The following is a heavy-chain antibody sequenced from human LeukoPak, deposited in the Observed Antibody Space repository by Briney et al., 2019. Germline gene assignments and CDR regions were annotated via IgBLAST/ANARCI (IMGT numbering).Heavy chain of an antibody. Sequence: PSETLSLTCTVSGGSISSYYWSWIRQPPGKGLEWIGEINHSGSTNYNPSLKSRVTISVDTSKNQFSLKLSSVTAADTAVYYCARAPRGRYYMDVWGKGTTVTVSS. CDR2: INHSGST. D-gene: IGHD1-14*01. V-gene: IGHV4-34*01. CDR3: ARAPRGRYYMDV. J-gene: IGHJ6*03. CDR1: GGSISSYY.